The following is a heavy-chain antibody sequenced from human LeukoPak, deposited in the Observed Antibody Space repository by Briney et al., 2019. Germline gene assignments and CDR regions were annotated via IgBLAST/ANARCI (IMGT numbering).Heavy chain of an antibody. CDR1: GGTFSSYA. D-gene: IGHD5-18*01. CDR2: IIPIFGTA. Sequence: SXKVSCKASGGTFSSYAISWVRQAPGQGLEWMGGIIPIFGTANYAQKFQGRVTITADESTSTAYMELSSLRSEDTAVYYCARGAGAVVDTAMVFDYWGQGTLVTVSS. V-gene: IGHV1-69*01. J-gene: IGHJ4*02. CDR3: ARGAGAVVDTAMVFDY.